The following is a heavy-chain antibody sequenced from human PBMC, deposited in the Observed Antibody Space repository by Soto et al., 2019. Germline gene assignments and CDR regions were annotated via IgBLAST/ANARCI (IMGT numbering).Heavy chain of an antibody. D-gene: IGHD3-10*01. V-gene: IGHV3-7*05. J-gene: IGHJ6*03. CDR1: GFTFSSYA. Sequence: GGSLRLSCAASGFTFSSYAMSWVRQAPGKGLECLANIKQDGSEKNYVDSVEGRFTISRDNAKNSLHLQMNSLRAEDTAVYYCARTMVRGVMTLQHYYYMDVWGKGTTVTVS. CDR2: IKQDGSEK. CDR3: ARTMVRGVMTLQHYYYMDV.